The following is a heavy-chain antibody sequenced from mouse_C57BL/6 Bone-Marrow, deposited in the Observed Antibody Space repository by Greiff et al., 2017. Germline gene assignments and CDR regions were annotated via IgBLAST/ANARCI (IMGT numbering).Heavy chain of an antibody. CDR2: LYPGSGST. V-gene: IGHV1-55*01. J-gene: IGHJ2*01. CDR3: ARDDGHYHFDY. D-gene: IGHD2-3*01. Sequence: QVQLQQPGAELVKPGASVQMSCKASGYTFTSYWLTWVKQRPGQGLAWIGDLYPGSGSTHYNEQFTSKATLTVDTSSSTAYMQLSSLTSEDSAVYYWARDDGHYHFDYWCQVTTLTGSS. CDR1: GYTFTSYW.